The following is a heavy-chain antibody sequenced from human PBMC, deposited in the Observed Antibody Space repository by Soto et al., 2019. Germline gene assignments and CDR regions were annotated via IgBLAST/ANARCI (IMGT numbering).Heavy chain of an antibody. D-gene: IGHD6-6*01. Sequence: QVHLVQSGAEVKKPGASVKVSCKASGYTFTSYGITWVRQAPGQGLEWMGWISAHNGNTDYAQKFQGRVMVTRATTTSPAYTELRSLRSDATAVYYCARGRDGDYWGQGALVTVSS. CDR1: GYTFTSYG. J-gene: IGHJ4*02. CDR2: ISAHNGNT. V-gene: IGHV1-18*01. CDR3: ARGRDGDY.